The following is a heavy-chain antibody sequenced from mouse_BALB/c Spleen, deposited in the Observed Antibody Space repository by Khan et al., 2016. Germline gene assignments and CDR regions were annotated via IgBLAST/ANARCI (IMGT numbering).Heavy chain of an antibody. CDR2: ISYSGST. Sequence: EVQLQESGPGLVKPSQSLSLTCTVTAYSITSDYAWNWIRQFPGNKLEWMGYISYSGSTSYNPSLKSRISITRDTSKNQFFLQLNSVTTEDTATYYCASAMITTGFAYWGQGTLVTVSA. D-gene: IGHD2-4*01. J-gene: IGHJ3*01. V-gene: IGHV3-2*02. CDR1: AYSITSDYA. CDR3: ASAMITTGFAY.